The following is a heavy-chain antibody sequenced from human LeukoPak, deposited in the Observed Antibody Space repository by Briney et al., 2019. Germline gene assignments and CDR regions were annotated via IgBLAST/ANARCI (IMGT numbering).Heavy chain of an antibody. D-gene: IGHD3-10*01. J-gene: IGHJ4*02. CDR1: GFTFDDYA. V-gene: IGHV3-9*01. CDR2: ISWNSGSI. Sequence: GGSLRLSCAASGFTFDDYAMHWVRQAPGKGLEWVSGISWNSGSIGYADSVKGRFTISRDNAKNSLYLQMNSLRAEDTALYYCAKDKGAYYYGSGSYLDYWGQGTLVTVSS. CDR3: AKDKGAYYYGSGSYLDY.